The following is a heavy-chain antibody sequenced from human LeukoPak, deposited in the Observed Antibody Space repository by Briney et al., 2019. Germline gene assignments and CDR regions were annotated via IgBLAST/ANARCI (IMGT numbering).Heavy chain of an antibody. D-gene: IGHD6-6*01. Sequence: GGSLRLSCAASGFTVSSNEMSWVRQAPGKGLEWVSSISGGSTYYADSRKGRFTISRDNSKNTLYLQMNSLRAEDTAVYYCARLEYSSTGNYWGQGTLVTVSS. CDR3: ARLEYSSTGNY. CDR2: ISGGST. J-gene: IGHJ4*02. CDR1: GFTVSSNE. V-gene: IGHV3-38-3*01.